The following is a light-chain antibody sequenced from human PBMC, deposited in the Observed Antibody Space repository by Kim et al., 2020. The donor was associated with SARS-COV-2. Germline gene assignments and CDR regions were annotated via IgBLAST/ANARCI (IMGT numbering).Light chain of an antibody. CDR2: GKN. CDR1: SLRSYY. Sequence: SSELTQDPAVSVALGQTVWITCQGDSLRSYYATWYQQKPGQAPILVIYGKNNRPSGIPDRFAGSSSGNTASLTITETQAGDEADYYCNSRDSNDNVVFGG. V-gene: IGLV3-19*01. CDR3: NSRDSNDNVV. J-gene: IGLJ3*02.